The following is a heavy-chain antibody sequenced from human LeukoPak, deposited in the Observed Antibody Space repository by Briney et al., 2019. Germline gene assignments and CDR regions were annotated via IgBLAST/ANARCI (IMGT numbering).Heavy chain of an antibody. V-gene: IGHV3-30-3*01. J-gene: IGHJ5*02. D-gene: IGHD2-2*01. CDR1: GFTFSSYA. Sequence: GGSLRLSCAASGFTFSSYAMHWVRQAPGKGLEWVAVISYDGSNKYYADSVKGPFTISRHNSKTTLYLQMNSLTAEDTAVYYCASLDIVVVPAAPKLSLEKKNWFDPWGQGTLVTVSS. CDR2: ISYDGSNK. CDR3: ASLDIVVVPAAPKLSLEKKNWFDP.